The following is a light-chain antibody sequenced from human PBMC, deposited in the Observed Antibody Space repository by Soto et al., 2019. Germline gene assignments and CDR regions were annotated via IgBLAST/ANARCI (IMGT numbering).Light chain of an antibody. V-gene: IGKV1-9*01. CDR1: QGISSY. CDR2: AAS. J-gene: IGKJ5*01. CDR3: QQLNSYPIT. Sequence: DIQLTQCPSFLSASVGDRVTITCRASQGISSYLAWYQQKPGKAPKLLIYAASTLQSGVPSRFSGSGSGTEFTLTISSMQPEDFANYYCQQLNSYPITFGQGTRMEIK.